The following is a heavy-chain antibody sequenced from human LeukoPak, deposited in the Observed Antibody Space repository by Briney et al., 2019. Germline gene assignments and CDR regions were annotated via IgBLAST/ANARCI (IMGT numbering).Heavy chain of an antibody. Sequence: ASVKVSCKASGYTFTGYYMHWVRQAPGQGLEWVGWINPNSGGTNNAQKFQGRVTMTRDTSISTDYMELSRLGSDDTAGYYCARDGPIRWGLLWFGELKGMDVWGQGTTVTVSS. V-gene: IGHV1-2*02. D-gene: IGHD3-10*01. CDR2: INPNSGGT. CDR1: GYTFTGYY. J-gene: IGHJ6*02. CDR3: ARDGPIRWGLLWFGELKGMDV.